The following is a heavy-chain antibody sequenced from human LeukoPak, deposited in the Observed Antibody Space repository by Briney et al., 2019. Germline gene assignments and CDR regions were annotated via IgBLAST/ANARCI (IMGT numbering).Heavy chain of an antibody. J-gene: IGHJ4*02. V-gene: IGHV3-48*01. Sequence: GGSLRLSCAASGFTFSSYGMHWVRQAPGKGLEWVSYISSSSSTIYYADSVKGRFTISRDNAKNSMYLQMDSLTVEDTALYFCTRDLPATISLGDDYWGPGILVTVSS. CDR3: TRDLPATISLGDDY. D-gene: IGHD5-12*01. CDR2: ISSSSSTI. CDR1: GFTFSSYG.